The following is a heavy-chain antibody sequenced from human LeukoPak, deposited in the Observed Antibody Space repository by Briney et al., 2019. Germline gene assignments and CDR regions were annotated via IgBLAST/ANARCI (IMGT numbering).Heavy chain of an antibody. Sequence: PGGSLRLPCAVSGITLSNYGMSWVRKAPGNGLEWVAGMSGSGGGTNYADSVKGRFTVSRDNSKNTLYLQMKSLRAEDTAVYFCAKRGVVIRVILVGFYKEAYYFDSWGQGALVTVSS. CDR2: MSGSGGGT. CDR1: GITLSNYG. D-gene: IGHD3-22*01. J-gene: IGHJ4*02. V-gene: IGHV3-23*01. CDR3: AKRGVVIRVILVGFYKEAYYFDS.